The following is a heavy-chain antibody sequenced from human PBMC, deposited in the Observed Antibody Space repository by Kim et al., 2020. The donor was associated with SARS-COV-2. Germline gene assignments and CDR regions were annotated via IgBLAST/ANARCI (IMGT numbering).Heavy chain of an antibody. Sequence: TNYAQKLQGRVTMTTDPSTSTAYMELRSLRSDDTAVYYCAGAVAGYGMDVWGQGTTVTVSS. CDR2: T. V-gene: IGHV1-18*01. D-gene: IGHD6-19*01. CDR3: AGAVAGYGMDV. J-gene: IGHJ6*02.